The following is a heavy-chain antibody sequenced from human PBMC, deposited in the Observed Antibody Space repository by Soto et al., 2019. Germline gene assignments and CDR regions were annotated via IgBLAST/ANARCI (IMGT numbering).Heavy chain of an antibody. Sequence: ISGGGSGGRFTSYGCRLFIPIPGKGLEWMGIIYPGDSDTRYSPSFQGQVTISADKSISTAYLQWSSLKASDTARDYCASPESSSSTYYGMPVWGKWTTVT. J-gene: IGHJ6*04. V-gene: IGHV5-51*01. CDR2: IYPGDSDT. CDR1: GGRFTSYG. D-gene: IGHD6-6*01. CDR3: ASPESSSSTYYGMPV.